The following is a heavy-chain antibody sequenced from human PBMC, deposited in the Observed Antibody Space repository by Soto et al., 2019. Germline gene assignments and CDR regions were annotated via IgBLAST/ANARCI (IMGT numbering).Heavy chain of an antibody. V-gene: IGHV3-21*01. CDR1: GFTFSSYS. J-gene: IGHJ6*02. Sequence: EVQLVESGGGLVKPGGSLRLSCAASGFTFSSYSMNWVRQAPGKGLEWVSSISSSSSYIYYADSVKGRFTISRDNAKNSLFLQMNSLRGEDTGVYYCARFYGSGRRGYYYYGMDVWGQGTTVTVYS. CDR2: ISSSSSYI. D-gene: IGHD3-10*01. CDR3: ARFYGSGRRGYYYYGMDV.